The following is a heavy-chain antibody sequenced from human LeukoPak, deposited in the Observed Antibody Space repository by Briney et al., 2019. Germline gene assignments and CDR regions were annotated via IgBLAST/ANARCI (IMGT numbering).Heavy chain of an antibody. CDR1: GFAVGRNY. D-gene: IGHD1-14*01. Sequence: PGGSLRLSCVASGFAVGRNYMSRVRQAPGKGLECVSLIYSGGAIRYADSVKGRFTISRDSSKNTLFLQMNDLTVEDTARYYCARRPGNWGQGILVTVSS. V-gene: IGHV3-53*01. CDR2: IYSGGAI. J-gene: IGHJ4*02. CDR3: ARRPGN.